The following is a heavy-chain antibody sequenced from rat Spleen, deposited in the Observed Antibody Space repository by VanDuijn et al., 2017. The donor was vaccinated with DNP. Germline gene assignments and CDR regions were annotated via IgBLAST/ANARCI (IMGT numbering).Heavy chain of an antibody. Sequence: EVQLVESGGGLVQPGRSMKLSCAASGFTFSDYNMAWVRQAPTKGLEWVASISYDGSRTYYRDSVKGRFTISRDNAKSTLYLQMNSLRSEDTATYYCAKDVWYYAMDAWGQGTAVTVAS. V-gene: IGHV5-7*01. CDR2: ISYDGSRT. CDR1: GFTFSDYN. D-gene: IGHD4-6*01. CDR3: AKDVWYYAMDA. J-gene: IGHJ4*01.